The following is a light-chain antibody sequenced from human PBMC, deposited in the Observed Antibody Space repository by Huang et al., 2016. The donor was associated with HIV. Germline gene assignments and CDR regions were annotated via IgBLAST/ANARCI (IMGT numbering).Light chain of an antibody. Sequence: DIQMTQSPSSLSAFVGDKVTITCRASENIRKYLKWYQQKPGKAPNLRLYGASSLQSGVPSRFSGSGTGTDFNLTINSLQPEDYATYFCQQSYNAPRTFGQGTKVEIK. CDR3: QQSYNAPRT. V-gene: IGKV1-39*01. CDR2: GAS. J-gene: IGKJ1*01. CDR1: ENIRKY.